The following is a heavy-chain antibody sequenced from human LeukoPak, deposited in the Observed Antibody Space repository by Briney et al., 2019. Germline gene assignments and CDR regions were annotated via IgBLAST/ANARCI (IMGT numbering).Heavy chain of an antibody. CDR3: ARDRAGRGYCSSTSCYPIDY. D-gene: IGHD2-2*01. CDR2: TYYRSKWYN. Sequence: SQTLSLTCAISGDSVSGNSAAWNWIRQSPSRGLEWLGRTYYRSKWYNDYAVSVKSRITINPDTSKNQFSLQLNSVTPEDTAVYYCARDRAGRGYCSSTSCYPIDYWGQGTLVTVSS. V-gene: IGHV6-1*01. J-gene: IGHJ4*02. CDR1: GDSVSGNSAA.